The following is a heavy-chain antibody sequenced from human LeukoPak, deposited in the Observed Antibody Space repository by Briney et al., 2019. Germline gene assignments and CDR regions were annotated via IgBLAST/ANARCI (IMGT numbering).Heavy chain of an antibody. CDR2: IYTSGSN. J-gene: IGHJ6*02. CDR1: GGSISSDSYY. Sequence: SDTLSLTCTVSGGSISSDSYYWSWIRPPAGQGLEWIGRIYTSGSNNYNPSLKSLVTISVNTSNNHFSLQLSSVTAADTAVYYCARGTFYFSSTSCYRGIYYYYGMDVWGQGPTVTVSS. D-gene: IGHD2-2*01. V-gene: IGHV4-61*02. CDR3: ARGTFYFSSTSCYRGIYYYYGMDV.